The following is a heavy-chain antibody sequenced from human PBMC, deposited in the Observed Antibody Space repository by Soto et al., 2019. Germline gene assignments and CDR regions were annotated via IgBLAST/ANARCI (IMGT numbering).Heavy chain of an antibody. Sequence: PSETLSLTCAVYGGSLRGYYWSLIRRPPGKGLEWIAEINHSGSTNYNPSLESRVTISVDTSKNQLSLRLISVTAADTAVYYCGRGPGSSIHHWGQGTLVTVSS. CDR3: GRGPGSSIHH. CDR1: GGSLRGYY. D-gene: IGHD6-19*01. CDR2: INHSGST. J-gene: IGHJ5*02. V-gene: IGHV4-34*01.